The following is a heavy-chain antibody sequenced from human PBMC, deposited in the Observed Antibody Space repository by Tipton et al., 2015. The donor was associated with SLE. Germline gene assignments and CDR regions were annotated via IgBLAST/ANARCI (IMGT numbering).Heavy chain of an antibody. V-gene: IGHV4-59*04. CDR2: LSYSWTT. CDR1: GGSITNHY. J-gene: IGHJ6*02. D-gene: IGHD3-16*01. CDR3: TRHGGRKMCFAYGMDV. Sequence: TLSLTCTVSGGSITNHYWNWIRQSPGRGPEWIGSLSYSWTTYYTTSLKSRVTMSIDPSKNHFSLTLNSVTAADTAVYYWTRHGGRKMCFAYGMDVCRQGSTLTVSS.